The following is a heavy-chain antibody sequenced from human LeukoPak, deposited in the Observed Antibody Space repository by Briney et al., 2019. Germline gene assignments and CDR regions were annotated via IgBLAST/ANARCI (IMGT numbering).Heavy chain of an antibody. CDR3: ARVLSGSWLWF. D-gene: IGHD5-18*01. J-gene: IGHJ4*02. Sequence: ASVKVSCKASGGTFSSYAITWVRQAPGQGLEWMGRIIPTLEIANYAQKFQGRVTITADKSTSTAYMGLSSLRPEDTAVYYCARVLSGSWLWFWGQGTLVTVSS. CDR2: IIPTLEIA. V-gene: IGHV1-69*04. CDR1: GGTFSSYA.